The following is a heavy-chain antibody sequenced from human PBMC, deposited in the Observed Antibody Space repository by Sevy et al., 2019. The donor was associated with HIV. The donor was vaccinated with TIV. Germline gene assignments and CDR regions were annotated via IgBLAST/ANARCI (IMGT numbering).Heavy chain of an antibody. D-gene: IGHD4-17*01. CDR2: ISGSGGST. J-gene: IGHJ4*02. CDR1: GFTFSSYA. Sequence: GGYLRLSCAASGFTFSSYAMSWVRQAPGKGLEWVSAISGSGGSTYYADSVKGRFTISRDNSKNTLYLQMNSLRAEDTAVYYCAKLKATTVTSHYYFDYWGQGTLVTVSS. CDR3: AKLKATTVTSHYYFDY. V-gene: IGHV3-23*01.